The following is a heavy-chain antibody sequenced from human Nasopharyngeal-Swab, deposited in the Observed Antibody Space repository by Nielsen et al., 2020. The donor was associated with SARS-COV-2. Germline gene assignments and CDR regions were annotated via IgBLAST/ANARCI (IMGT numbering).Heavy chain of an antibody. J-gene: IGHJ4*02. D-gene: IGHD1-14*01. CDR1: GFTFSSYA. CDR3: AKGTGMTYRAIDY. CDR2: LSNDGSSK. V-gene: IGHV3-30-3*01. Sequence: GGSLRLSCAASGFTFSSYAMHWVRQAPGKGLEWVAALSNDGSSKFYADSVKGRFTISGDNSKNTLYLQMSSLRAEDTAVYYCAKGTGMTYRAIDYWGQGTLVTASS.